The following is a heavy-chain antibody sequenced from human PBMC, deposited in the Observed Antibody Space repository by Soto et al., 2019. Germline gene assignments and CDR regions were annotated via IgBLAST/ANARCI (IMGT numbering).Heavy chain of an antibody. V-gene: IGHV1-2*04. Sequence: ASVKVSCKSSGYTFTGYYMHCVRQAPGQGLEWMGWINPNSGGTNYAQKFQGWVTMTRDTSISTAYMELSRLRSDDTAVYYCAREWGVVVATESLHAFDIWGQGTMVTVSS. CDR3: AREWGVVVATESLHAFDI. CDR1: GYTFTGYY. D-gene: IGHD2-15*01. J-gene: IGHJ3*02. CDR2: INPNSGGT.